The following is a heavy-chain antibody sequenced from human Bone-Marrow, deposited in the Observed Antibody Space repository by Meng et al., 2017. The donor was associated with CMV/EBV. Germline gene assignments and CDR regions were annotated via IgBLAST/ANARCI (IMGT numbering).Heavy chain of an antibody. D-gene: IGHD1-1*01. J-gene: IGHJ5*02. CDR3: ASGSRTASHP. Sequence: GGSLRLSCVASGFRFDDYGMHWVRQTPGKGPQWVANIKHDGSEKYYVDSAKGRFTISRDNAKNSLYLQMSSLRAGDSAVYYCASGSRTASHPWGQGTLVTVSS. CDR2: IKHDGSEK. V-gene: IGHV3-7*01. CDR1: GFRFDDYG.